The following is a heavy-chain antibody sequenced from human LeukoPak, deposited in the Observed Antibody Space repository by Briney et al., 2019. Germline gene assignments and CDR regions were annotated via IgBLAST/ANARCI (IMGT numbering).Heavy chain of an antibody. D-gene: IGHD3-22*01. CDR1: GGSISSGGYY. CDR2: IYYSGST. CDR3: ARDRAYYYDSSGYLTPHIQGYYYYGMDV. V-gene: IGHV4-31*03. J-gene: IGHJ6*02. Sequence: SQTLSLTCTVSGGSISSGGYYWSWIRQHPGKGLEWIGYIYYSGSTNYNPSLKSRVTMSVDTSKNQFSLKLSSVTAADTAVYYCARDRAYYYDSSGYLTPHIQGYYYYGMDVWGQGTTVTVSS.